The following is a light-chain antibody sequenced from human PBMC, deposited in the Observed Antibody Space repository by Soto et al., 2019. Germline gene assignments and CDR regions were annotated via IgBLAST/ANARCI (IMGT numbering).Light chain of an antibody. CDR3: QSYDSSRSPLYV. V-gene: IGLV1-40*01. CDR2: ANN. Sequence: QSVLTQPPSVSGAPGQRVSISCTGSSSNIGAGYDVHWYQHLPGTAPKLLIYANNNRPSGVPDRFSGSKSGTSASLAITGLQAEDGADYYCQSYDSSRSPLYVFGTGTKGTVL. CDR1: SSNIGAGYD. J-gene: IGLJ1*01.